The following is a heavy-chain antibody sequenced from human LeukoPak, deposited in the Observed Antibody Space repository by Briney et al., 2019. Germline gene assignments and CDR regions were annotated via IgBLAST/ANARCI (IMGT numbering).Heavy chain of an antibody. D-gene: IGHD3-10*02. CDR2: ISGNGGNT. V-gene: IGHV3-23*01. CDR1: GFTFSSYA. CDR3: AELGITMIGGV. J-gene: IGHJ6*04. Sequence: GGPLRLSCAASGFTFSSYAMSWVRQAPGKGLEWVSTISGNGGNTYYADSVKGRFTISRDNAKNSLYLQMNSLRAEDTAVYYCAELGITMIGGVWGKGTTVTISS.